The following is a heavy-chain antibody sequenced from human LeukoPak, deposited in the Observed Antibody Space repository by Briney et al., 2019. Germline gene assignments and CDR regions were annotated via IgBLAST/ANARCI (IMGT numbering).Heavy chain of an antibody. CDR1: GYTLTELS. CDR3: ATASVVVTRYYYMDV. J-gene: IGHJ6*03. D-gene: IGHD2-21*02. V-gene: IGHV1-24*01. CDR2: FDPDDGET. Sequence: ASVTVSCKVSGYTLTELSMHWVRQAPGKGLEWMGGFDPDDGETNYAQQFQGRVTMTEDPSTDTAYMELSSMRSDDTGVYYCATASVVVTRYYYMDVWGKGTTVTVSS.